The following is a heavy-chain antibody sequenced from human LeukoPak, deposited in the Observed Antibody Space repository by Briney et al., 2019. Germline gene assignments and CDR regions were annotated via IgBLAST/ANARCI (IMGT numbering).Heavy chain of an antibody. D-gene: IGHD3-22*01. V-gene: IGHV1-2*02. CDR2: INPNSGGT. Sequence: ASVTVSCKASGYTFTGYYIHWVRQAPGQGLEWMGWINPNSGGTNYAQKFQGRVTMTRDTSISTAYMELSRLRSDDTAVYYCASLYDSSGYPFDYWGQGTLVTVSS. CDR3: ASLYDSSGYPFDY. CDR1: GYTFTGYY. J-gene: IGHJ4*02.